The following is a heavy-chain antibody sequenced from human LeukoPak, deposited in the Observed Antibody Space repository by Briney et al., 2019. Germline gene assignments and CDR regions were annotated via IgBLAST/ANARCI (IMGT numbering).Heavy chain of an antibody. Sequence: GGSLRLSCAASGFTFSNAGMSWVRQAPGKGLEWVGRIKSKTDGGTTDYAAPVKGRFTISRYDSKSTLYLQMNSLKTEDTAVYYCTTPNYVWGSIDSWGQGNLVTVSS. J-gene: IGHJ4*02. CDR1: GFTFSNAG. CDR2: IKSKTDGGTT. V-gene: IGHV3-15*01. D-gene: IGHD3-16*01. CDR3: TTPNYVWGSIDS.